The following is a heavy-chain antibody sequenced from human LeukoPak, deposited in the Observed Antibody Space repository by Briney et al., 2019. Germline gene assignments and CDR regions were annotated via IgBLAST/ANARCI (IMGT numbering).Heavy chain of an antibody. CDR1: GFTFSSYE. Sequence: GGSLRLSCAASGFTFSSYEMNWVRQAPGKGLEWVSYISSSGSTIYYADSVKGRFTISRDNAKNSLYLQMNSLRAEDTAVYYCARAGVILSYYGMDVWGQGTTVTASS. CDR2: ISSSGSTI. D-gene: IGHD3-16*01. V-gene: IGHV3-48*03. CDR3: ARAGVILSYYGMDV. J-gene: IGHJ6*02.